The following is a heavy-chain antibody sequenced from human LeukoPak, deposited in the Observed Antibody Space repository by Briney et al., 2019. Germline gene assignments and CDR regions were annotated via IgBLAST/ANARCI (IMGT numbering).Heavy chain of an antibody. CDR3: ASGFSSSPYFDY. CDR2: ITGSSSYI. Sequence: GGSLRLSCAASGFTFSTYYMNWVRQAPGKGLEWVSFITGSSSYIYYTDSVKGRFTISRDNAKNSLFLQMNSLRDEDTAAYYCASGFSSSPYFDYWGQGTLVTVSS. J-gene: IGHJ4*02. V-gene: IGHV3-21*01. D-gene: IGHD6-6*01. CDR1: GFTFSTYY.